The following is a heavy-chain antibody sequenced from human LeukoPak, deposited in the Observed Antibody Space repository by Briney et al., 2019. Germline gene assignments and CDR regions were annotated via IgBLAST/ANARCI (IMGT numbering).Heavy chain of an antibody. V-gene: IGHV3-7*03. CDR2: IKQDGSEK. CDR1: GFTFSSYW. Sequence: GGSLRLSCAASGFTFSSYWMSWVRQAPGKGLEWVANIKQDGSEKYYVDSVKGRFTISRDNAKNSLYLQMNSLRAEDTALYYCARTGTGYSSSWDPGDYWGQGTLVTVSS. CDR3: ARTGTGYSSSWDPGDY. D-gene: IGHD6-13*01. J-gene: IGHJ4*02.